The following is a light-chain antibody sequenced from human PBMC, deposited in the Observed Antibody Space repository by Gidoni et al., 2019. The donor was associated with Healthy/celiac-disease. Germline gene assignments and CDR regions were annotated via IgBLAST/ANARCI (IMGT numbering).Light chain of an antibody. V-gene: IGKV3-15*01. CDR2: GAS. Sequence: EIVMTLSPATLSVSPGERATLACRASQRVSSNLACSHQKPGQATRLLIYGASIRATGNPAMFSGSGSGTELTLTISSLQSEDLAVYYCQQYNNWPLYTFGQXTKLEIK. CDR1: QRVSSN. CDR3: QQYNNWPLYT. J-gene: IGKJ2*01.